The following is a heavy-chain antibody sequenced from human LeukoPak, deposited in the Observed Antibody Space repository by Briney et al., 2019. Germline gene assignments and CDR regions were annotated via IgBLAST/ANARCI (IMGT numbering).Heavy chain of an antibody. CDR2: VNHRGMT. Sequence: SETLSLTCAGYGEAFSGYHWNWIRQAPGKGLQWIGEVNHRGMTNYNPSLKSRVIISADTSKNQFSLKLDSVTAADTAIYYCARDPTSEISVPHYFDDWGQGTLVTVSS. CDR3: ARDPTSEISVPHYFDD. CDR1: GEAFSGYH. V-gene: IGHV4-34*01. D-gene: IGHD5/OR15-5a*01. J-gene: IGHJ4*02.